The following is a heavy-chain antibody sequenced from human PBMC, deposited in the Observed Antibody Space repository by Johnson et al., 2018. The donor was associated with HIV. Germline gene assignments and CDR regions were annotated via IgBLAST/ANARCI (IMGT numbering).Heavy chain of an antibody. J-gene: IGHJ3*02. CDR1: GFTFDDYA. CDR3: ARVAPAHDAFDI. Sequence: VQLVESGGGLVQPGRSLRLSCAASGFTFDDYAMHWVRQAPGKGLEWVSGISWNSGSIGYADSVKGRLTISRDNSKNTLYLEMNSLRAEDTAVYYCARVAPAHDAFDIWGQGTMVTVSS. CDR2: ISWNSGSI. D-gene: IGHD2-2*01. V-gene: IGHV3-9*01.